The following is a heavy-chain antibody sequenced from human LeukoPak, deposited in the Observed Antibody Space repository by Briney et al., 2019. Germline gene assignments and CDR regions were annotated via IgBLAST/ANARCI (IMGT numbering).Heavy chain of an antibody. J-gene: IGHJ4*02. V-gene: IGHV4-34*01. D-gene: IGHD6-19*01. Sequence: SETLSLTCAVYGGSFSGYYWSWIRQPPGKGLEWIGEINHSGSTNYNPSLKSRVTISVDTSKNQFSLKLSSVAAADTAVYYCARVNRGSGWYFVHWGQGTLVTVSS. CDR3: ARVNRGSGWYFVH. CDR1: GGSFSGYY. CDR2: INHSGST.